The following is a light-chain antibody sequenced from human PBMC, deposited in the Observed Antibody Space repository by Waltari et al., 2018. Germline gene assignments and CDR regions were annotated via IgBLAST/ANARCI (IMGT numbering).Light chain of an antibody. CDR3: MQGTRWPYT. V-gene: IGKV2-30*02. Sequence: DIVMTQSPVSLSVTLGQAASISCKSSQSLVPGDGNNYLDWLHQRPGQSPQRLIYWVFNRDSGVPDRFSGSGSGTDFTLRISRVEAEDFGVYYCMQGTRWPYTFGQGTQLDIK. J-gene: IGKJ2*01. CDR1: QSLVPGDGNNY. CDR2: WVF.